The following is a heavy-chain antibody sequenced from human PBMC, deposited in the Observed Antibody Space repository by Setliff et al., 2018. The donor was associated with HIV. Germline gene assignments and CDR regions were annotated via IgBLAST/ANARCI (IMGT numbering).Heavy chain of an antibody. J-gene: IGHJ5*02. V-gene: IGHV4-38-2*01. D-gene: IGHD3-10*01. CDR2: HYHDGTS. CDR3: ARSGGSGNYGGWFDP. Sequence: NPSETLSLTCDFSGSSITTTYFWAWIRLPPGKGLEWVGSHYHDGTSFYNPSLKSRVTVSLDTSKNQFSLKLTSVTAADTAMYHCARSGGSGNYGGWFDPWGQGTRVTVSS. CDR1: GSSITTTYF.